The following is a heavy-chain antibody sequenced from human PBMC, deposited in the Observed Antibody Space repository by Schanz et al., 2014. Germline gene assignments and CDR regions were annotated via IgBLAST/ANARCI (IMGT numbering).Heavy chain of an antibody. CDR2: ISGSGGSK. J-gene: IGHJ4*02. CDR1: GFTFSKYW. D-gene: IGHD2-2*01. V-gene: IGHV3-23*04. CDR3: AKDSTHIDIVLVPTAIDY. Sequence: EVRLVESGGGLVQPGGSLRLSCGGSGFTFSKYWMSWVRQAPGRGLEWVSGISGSGGSKYYADSVKGRFTISRDNSENTLYLQMNSLRAEDTAVYYCAKDSTHIDIVLVPTAIDYWGQGTLVTVSS.